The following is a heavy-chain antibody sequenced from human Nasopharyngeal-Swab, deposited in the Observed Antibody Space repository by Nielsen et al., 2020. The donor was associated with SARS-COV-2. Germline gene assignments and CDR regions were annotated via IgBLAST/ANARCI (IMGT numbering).Heavy chain of an antibody. CDR3: ARSGDCSGGRCNDAFDI. CDR2: IDWGDDK. Sequence: SGPTLMNPTPSLTLTCTFSGFSLSTSGMCVNWIRPPTGKTLEWLALIDWGDDKYYSSSLKTRLTISKDSSKDEVVLTMTNMDPVDTATYYCARSGDCSGGRCNDAFDIWGQGTMVTVSS. V-gene: IGHV2-70*01. D-gene: IGHD2-15*01. CDR1: GFSLSTSGMC. J-gene: IGHJ3*02.